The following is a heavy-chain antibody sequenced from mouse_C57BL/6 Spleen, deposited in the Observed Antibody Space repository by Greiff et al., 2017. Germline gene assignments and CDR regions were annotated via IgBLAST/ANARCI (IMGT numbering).Heavy chain of an antibody. Sequence: VQLMESGPELVKPGASVKLSCKASGYTFTSYDINWVKQRPGQGLEWIGWIYPRDGSTKYNEKFKGKATLTVDTSSSTAYMELHSLTSEDSAVYFCARSRTAQAIPWFAYWGQGTLVTVSA. CDR3: ARSRTAQAIPWFAY. D-gene: IGHD3-2*02. J-gene: IGHJ3*01. CDR1: GYTFTSYD. V-gene: IGHV1-85*01. CDR2: IYPRDGST.